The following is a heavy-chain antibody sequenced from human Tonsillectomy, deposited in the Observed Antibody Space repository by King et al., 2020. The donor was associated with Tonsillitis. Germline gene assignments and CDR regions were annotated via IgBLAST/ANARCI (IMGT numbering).Heavy chain of an antibody. V-gene: IGHV3-74*01. D-gene: IGHD6-13*01. Sequence: VQLVESGGGLVQPGGSLRLSCAASGFTFSSYWMHWVRQAPGKGLVWVSRINRDGSRTRYADSVKGRFTISRDNAKNTLYLQLNSLRAEDTAVYYCTRGDDAYSRGFDPWGQGTLVTVSS. J-gene: IGHJ5*02. CDR2: INRDGSRT. CDR3: TRGDDAYSRGFDP. CDR1: GFTFSSYW.